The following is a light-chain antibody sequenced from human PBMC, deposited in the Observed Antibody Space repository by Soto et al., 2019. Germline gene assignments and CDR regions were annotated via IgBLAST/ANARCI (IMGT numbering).Light chain of an antibody. CDR1: QSISSW. V-gene: IGKV1-5*01. J-gene: IGKJ1*01. CDR3: QQYSSYWT. Sequence: GDRVTITFRSSQSISSWLAWYQQTPGKAPKFLIYDASNLESGVASRFSGSGSGTEFTLTISSLQPDDFATYYCQQYSSYWTFGQGTKVDIK. CDR2: DAS.